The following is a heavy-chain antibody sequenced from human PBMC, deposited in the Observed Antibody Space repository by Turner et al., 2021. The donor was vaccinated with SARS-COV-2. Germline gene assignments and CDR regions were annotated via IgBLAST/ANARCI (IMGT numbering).Heavy chain of an antibody. D-gene: IGHD6-19*01. J-gene: IGHJ4*02. CDR3: ARVGGSGWYGS. V-gene: IGHV1-2*02. CDR2: INPKSGYT. CDR1: GYTFSAYN. Sequence: QVPMVQSRTEVKKPGASVKVSCETSGYTFSAYNIHWVRQAPGQGLEWMAWINPKSGYTEFAQNFQGRVTVTRDMSISTAYMGLNNLRSYDTAVYYCARVGGSGWYGSWGQGTLVTVSS.